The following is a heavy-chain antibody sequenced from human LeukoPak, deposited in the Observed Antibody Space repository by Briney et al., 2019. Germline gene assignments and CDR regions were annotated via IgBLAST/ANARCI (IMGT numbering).Heavy chain of an antibody. J-gene: IGHJ3*02. CDR2: INPNSGGT. V-gene: IGHV1-2*04. Sequence: ASVKVPCKASGYTFTGYYMHWVRQAPGQGLEWMGWINPNSGGTNYAQKFQGWVTMTRDTSISTAYMELSRLRSDDTAVYYCARVTDPLSPYCSGGSCDPGAFDIWGQGTMVTVSS. CDR3: ARVTDPLSPYCSGGSCDPGAFDI. D-gene: IGHD2-15*01. CDR1: GYTFTGYY.